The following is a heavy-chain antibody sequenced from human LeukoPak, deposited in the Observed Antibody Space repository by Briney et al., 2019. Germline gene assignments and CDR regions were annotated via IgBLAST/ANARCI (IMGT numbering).Heavy chain of an antibody. Sequence: GGSLRLSCAASGFTFSDYYMSWIRPAPGKGLEWVSYISSCGSTIYYADSVKGRFTISKDNAKNSLYLQMNSLRAEDTAVYYCASGNYYDSSGDAFDIWGQGTMVTVSS. J-gene: IGHJ3*02. V-gene: IGHV3-11*04. CDR1: GFTFSDYY. D-gene: IGHD3-22*01. CDR2: ISSCGSTI. CDR3: ASGNYYDSSGDAFDI.